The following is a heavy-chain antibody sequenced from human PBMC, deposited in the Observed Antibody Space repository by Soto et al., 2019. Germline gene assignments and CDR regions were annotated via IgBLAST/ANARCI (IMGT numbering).Heavy chain of an antibody. Sequence: ASVKVSCKASGYTFTSYGISWVRQAPGQGLEWMGWISAYNGNTNYAQKLQGRVTMTTDTSTSTAYMELRSLRSDDTAVYYCARDLQPYYDSSGLDYWGQGTLVIVYS. CDR1: GYTFTSYG. CDR3: ARDLQPYYDSSGLDY. D-gene: IGHD3-22*01. CDR2: ISAYNGNT. V-gene: IGHV1-18*04. J-gene: IGHJ4*02.